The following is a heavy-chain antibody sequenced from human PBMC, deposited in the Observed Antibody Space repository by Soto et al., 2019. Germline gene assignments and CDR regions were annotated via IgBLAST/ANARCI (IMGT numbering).Heavy chain of an antibody. V-gene: IGHV4-38-2*02. Sequence: SETQSHTRTVTGDSIIGRDPLACGRHSPGRGLEWIASIYHTGTTYYTPSLESRVTISVDTSKNQFSLRLSSVTAADAAIYFCARPDNVGYYPHLGQGNRVTVSA. CDR3: ARPDNVGYYPH. CDR2: IYHTGTT. J-gene: IGHJ4*02. CDR1: GDSIIGRDP. D-gene: IGHD3-3*01.